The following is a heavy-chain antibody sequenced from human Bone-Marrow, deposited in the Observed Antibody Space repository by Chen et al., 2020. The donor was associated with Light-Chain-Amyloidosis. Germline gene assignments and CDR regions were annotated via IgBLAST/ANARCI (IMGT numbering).Heavy chain of an antibody. J-gene: IGHJ4*02. CDR3: AREGRSGNSNPFDY. D-gene: IGHD3-3*01. Sequence: QVQLVQSGAEVKKPGSSVKVSCKASGGTFSTYAFSWVRQAPGQWLEWMGGITPMFATAHYTQNFQGRVTITADESTSTTYMELRSLRFEDTAIYYCAREGRSGNSNPFDYWGQGTLVTVSS. CDR2: ITPMFATA. CDR1: GGTFSTYA. V-gene: IGHV1-69*01.